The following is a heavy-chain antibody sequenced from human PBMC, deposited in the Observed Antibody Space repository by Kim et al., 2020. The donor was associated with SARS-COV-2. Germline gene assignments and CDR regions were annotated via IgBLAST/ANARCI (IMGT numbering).Heavy chain of an antibody. CDR1: GGSISSSIYY. Sequence: SETLSLTCTVSGGSISSSIYYWGWIRQPPGKGLEWIGSINYRGSTYYNPSLKSRVTISVDTSKNQFSLKKSSVTAADTAVYYCARLAAGTDYWGQGILVTVSS. CDR3: ARLAAGTDY. CDR2: INYRGST. V-gene: IGHV4-39*01. J-gene: IGHJ4*02. D-gene: IGHD6-13*01.